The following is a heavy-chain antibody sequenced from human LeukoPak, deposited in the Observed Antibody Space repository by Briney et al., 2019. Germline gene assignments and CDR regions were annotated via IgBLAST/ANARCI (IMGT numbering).Heavy chain of an antibody. J-gene: IGHJ1*01. CDR2: IYYSGTT. CDR1: DDSISSSSYY. CDR3: ARRRYYDGSGYLE. Sequence: SETLSLTCAVSDDSISSSSYYWGWIRQRPEEGLEWIGSIYYSGTTYYNPSLKSRVTISVDTSKNQFSLNLRSVTAADTAVYYCARRRYYDGSGYLEWGQGTLLSVSS. D-gene: IGHD3-22*01. V-gene: IGHV4-39*01.